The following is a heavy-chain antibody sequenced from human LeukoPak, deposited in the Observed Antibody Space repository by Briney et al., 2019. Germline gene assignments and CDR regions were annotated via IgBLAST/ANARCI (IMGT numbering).Heavy chain of an antibody. D-gene: IGHD3-3*01. Sequence: ASVKVSCKASGYTFTNYEINWVRQAPGQGLEWMGGMHTDSGNSFYARQFQGRISMTRNTAINTAYMELSSLRSEDTAIYYCARVDFWSGYSGLCPFFYYMQVWGKGTTVTVPS. V-gene: IGHV1-8*01. J-gene: IGHJ6*03. CDR3: ARVDFWSGYSGLCPFFYYMQV. CDR2: MHTDSGNS. CDR1: GYTFTNYE.